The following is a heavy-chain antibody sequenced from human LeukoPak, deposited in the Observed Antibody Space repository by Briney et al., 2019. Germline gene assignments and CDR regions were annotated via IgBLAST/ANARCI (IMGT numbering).Heavy chain of an antibody. CDR2: IIPIFGTA. CDR1: GYTINSYA. D-gene: IGHD3-16*01. V-gene: IGHV1-69*06. CDR3: ARSVRLNDAFDI. Sequence: SVKVSCKASGYTINSYAMNWVRQAPGQGLEWMGGIIPIFGTANYAQKFQGRVTITADKSTSTAYMELSSLRSEDTAVYYCARSVRLNDAFDIWGQGTMVTVSS. J-gene: IGHJ3*02.